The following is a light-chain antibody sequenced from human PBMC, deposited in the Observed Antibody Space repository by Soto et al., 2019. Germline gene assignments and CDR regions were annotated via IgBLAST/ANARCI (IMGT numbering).Light chain of an antibody. CDR1: QSISTY. CDR3: QQSYSTPPT. J-gene: IGKJ1*01. CDR2: AAS. V-gene: IGKV1-39*01. Sequence: DIQMTQSPSSLSASVGDRVTIPCRASQSISTYLNLYQQTPGKAPKLLIYAASSLQSGVPSRFSGSGSGTDFTLTISSLHPEDSATYYCQQSYSTPPTFGQGTKVDIK.